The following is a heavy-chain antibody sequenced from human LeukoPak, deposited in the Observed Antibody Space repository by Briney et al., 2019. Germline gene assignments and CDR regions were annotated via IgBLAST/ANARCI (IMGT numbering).Heavy chain of an antibody. V-gene: IGHV3-9*01. CDR2: ISWNSGSV. D-gene: IGHD6-13*01. CDR3: AKDRRQQLVYGMDV. Sequence: PGRSLRLSCAASGFTFDDYAMHWVRQAPGKGLEWVSGISWNSGSVGYADSVKGRFTISRDNANNSLYLQMNSLRAEDTALYYCAKDRRQQLVYGMDVWGQGTTVTVSS. CDR1: GFTFDDYA. J-gene: IGHJ6*02.